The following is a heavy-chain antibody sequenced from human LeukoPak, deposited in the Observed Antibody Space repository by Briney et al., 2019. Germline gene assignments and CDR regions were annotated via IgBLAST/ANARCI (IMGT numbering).Heavy chain of an antibody. CDR3: AKCILTGYYKGYMDV. Sequence: PGGSLRLSCAASGFTFSSFAKSWVRQAPGKGLEWVSAISGSGGNTYYADSVRGRFTISRDNSKNTLYLQMNSLRAEDKAVYFCAKCILTGYYKGYMDVWGKGTTVTISS. CDR2: ISGSGGNT. V-gene: IGHV3-23*01. D-gene: IGHD3-9*01. CDR1: GFTFSSFA. J-gene: IGHJ6*03.